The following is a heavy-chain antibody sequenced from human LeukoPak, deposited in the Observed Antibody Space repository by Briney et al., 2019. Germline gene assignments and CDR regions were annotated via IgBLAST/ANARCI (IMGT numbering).Heavy chain of an antibody. CDR3: ARTPRSGNIVVVPAAGYFDY. D-gene: IGHD2-2*01. Sequence: PGGSLRLSCAASEFTFTSYELNWVRQAPGKGLEWVSYISSSGSTIYYADSVKGRFTISRDNAKNSLYLQMNSLRAEDTAVYYCARTPRSGNIVVVPAAGYFDYWGQGTLVTVSS. CDR2: ISSSGSTI. CDR1: EFTFTSYE. V-gene: IGHV3-48*03. J-gene: IGHJ4*02.